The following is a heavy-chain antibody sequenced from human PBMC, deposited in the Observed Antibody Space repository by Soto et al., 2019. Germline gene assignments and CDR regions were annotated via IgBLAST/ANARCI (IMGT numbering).Heavy chain of an antibody. CDR2: IWYDGSNK. V-gene: IGHV3-33*01. CDR1: GFTFSSYG. CDR3: ARSETWIQLWPKHDAFDI. J-gene: IGHJ3*02. Sequence: GGSLRLSCAASGFTFSSYGMHWVRQAPGKGLEWVAVIWYDGSNKYYADSVKGRFTISRDNSKNTLYLQMNSLRAEDTAVYYCARSETWIQLWPKHDAFDIWGQGTMVTVSS. D-gene: IGHD5-18*01.